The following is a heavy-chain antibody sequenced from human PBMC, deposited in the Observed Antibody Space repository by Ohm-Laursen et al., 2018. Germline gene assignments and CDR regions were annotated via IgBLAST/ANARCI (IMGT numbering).Heavy chain of an antibody. D-gene: IGHD1-26*01. Sequence: SLRLSCAASGFTFDDYAMHWVRQAPGKGLEWVSGISWNSGDIGYADSVKGRFTISRDNAKNSLYLQMNSLRAEDTAVYYCARETSYSFDIWGQGTMVTVSS. J-gene: IGHJ3*02. V-gene: IGHV3-9*01. CDR1: GFTFDDYA. CDR3: ARETSYSFDI. CDR2: ISWNSGDI.